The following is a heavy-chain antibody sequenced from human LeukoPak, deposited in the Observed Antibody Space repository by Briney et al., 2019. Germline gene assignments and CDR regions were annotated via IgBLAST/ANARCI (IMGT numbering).Heavy chain of an antibody. Sequence: GGSLRLSCAASGLTFSSYAMSWVRQAPGKGLEWVSAISGSGYSTYYADSVKGRFTISRDNSKNTLYLLMNSLRAEDTAVYYCATGDSDGYDAFDIWGQGTMVTVSS. D-gene: IGHD3-22*01. CDR2: ISGSGYST. CDR1: GLTFSSYA. V-gene: IGHV3-23*01. J-gene: IGHJ3*02. CDR3: ATGDSDGYDAFDI.